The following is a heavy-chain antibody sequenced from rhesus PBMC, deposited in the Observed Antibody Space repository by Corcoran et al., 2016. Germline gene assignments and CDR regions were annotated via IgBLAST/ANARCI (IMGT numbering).Heavy chain of an antibody. CDR2: ISGSSGST. V-gene: IGHV4-147*01. D-gene: IGHD5-12*01. J-gene: IGHJ4*01. CDR3: ARGGYSADFDY. CDR1: GGSISSNW. Sequence: QLQLQESGPGLVKPSETLSLTCAVSGGSISSNWWSWIRQPPGKGLEWIGRISGSSGSTSYNPSLKSRVTISTDTSKNQLSLKLISVTAADTAVYYCARGGYSADFDYWGQGVLVTVSS.